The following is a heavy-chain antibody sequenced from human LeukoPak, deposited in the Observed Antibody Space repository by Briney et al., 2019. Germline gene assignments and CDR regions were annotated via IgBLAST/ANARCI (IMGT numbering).Heavy chain of an antibody. CDR1: GFTFSSYE. CDR3: ARVKGYSGYDPLDY. CDR2: ISGGGNTI. Sequence: GGSLRLSCAASGFTFSSYEMNWVRQAPGKGLEWVSYISGGGNTIYYADSVKGRFTSSRDNAKNSLYLQMNSLRAEDTAVYYCARVKGYSGYDPLDYWGQGTLVTVSS. V-gene: IGHV3-48*03. D-gene: IGHD5-12*01. J-gene: IGHJ4*02.